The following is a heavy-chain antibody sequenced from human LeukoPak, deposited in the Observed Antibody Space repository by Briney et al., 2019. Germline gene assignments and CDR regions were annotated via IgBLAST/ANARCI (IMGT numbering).Heavy chain of an antibody. CDR2: ISGSGGST. J-gene: IGHJ5*02. CDR3: AKDQMSYYGSGSYYNRNWFDP. CDR1: GFTFSSYA. V-gene: IGHV3-23*01. D-gene: IGHD3-10*01. Sequence: AGSLRLSCAASGFTFSSYAMSWVRQAPGKGLEWVSAISGSGGSTYYADSVKGRFTISRDNSKNTLYLQMNSLRAEDTAVYYCAKDQMSYYGSGSYYNRNWFDPWGQRTLVTVSS.